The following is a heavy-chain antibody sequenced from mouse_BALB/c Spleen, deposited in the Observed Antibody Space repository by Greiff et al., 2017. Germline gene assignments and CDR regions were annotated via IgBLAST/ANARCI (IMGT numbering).Heavy chain of an antibody. D-gene: IGHD2-4*01. J-gene: IGHJ2*01. CDR1: GFTFSSYT. Sequence: EVMLVESGGGLVQPGGSLKLSCAASGFTFSSYTMSWVRQTPEKRLEWVAYISNGGGSTYYPDTVKGRFTISRDNAKNTLYLQMSSLKSEDTAMYYCARGGYDYDYWGQGTTLIVSS. CDR2: ISNGGGST. V-gene: IGHV5-12-2*01. CDR3: ARGGYDYDY.